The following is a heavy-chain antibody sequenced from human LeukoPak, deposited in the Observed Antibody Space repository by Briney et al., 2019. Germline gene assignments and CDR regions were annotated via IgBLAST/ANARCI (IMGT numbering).Heavy chain of an antibody. J-gene: IGHJ4*02. CDR2: TYYRSKWYN. Sequence: SQTLSLTCAISGDSVSSNNGAWNWIRQSPSRGLEWLGRTYYRSKWYNDYAESMKGRITINSDTSKNQFSLQLNPVTPEDTAVYYCARDLGNSGWYTFDYCGQGTLVTVSS. V-gene: IGHV6-1*01. CDR1: GDSVSSNNGA. CDR3: ARDLGNSGWYTFDY. D-gene: IGHD6-19*01.